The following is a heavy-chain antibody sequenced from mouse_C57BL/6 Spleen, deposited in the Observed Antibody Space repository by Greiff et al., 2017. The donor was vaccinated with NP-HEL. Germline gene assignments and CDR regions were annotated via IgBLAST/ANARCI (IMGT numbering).Heavy chain of an antibody. CDR1: GYTFTSYW. CDR3: ARSRDSYYYAMDY. D-gene: IGHD3-3*01. J-gene: IGHJ4*01. CDR2: IDPSDSYT. V-gene: IGHV1-69*01. Sequence: VQLQQSGAELVMPGASVKLSCKASGYTFTSYWMHWVKQRPGQGLEWIGEIDPSDSYTNYNQKFKGKSTLTVDKSSSTAYMQLSSLTSEDSAVYYCARSRDSYYYAMDYWGQGTSVTVSS.